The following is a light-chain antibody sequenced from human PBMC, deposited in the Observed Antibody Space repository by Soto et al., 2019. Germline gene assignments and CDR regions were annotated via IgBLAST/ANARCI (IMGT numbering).Light chain of an antibody. V-gene: IGLV2-14*02. J-gene: IGLJ1*01. Sequence: QSALTQPASVSGSPGQSITISCTGTSRDIGTSNLVSWYQQYPGKAPKLMIFEVSKRPSGVPDRFSGSKSGNTASLTVSGLQAEDEADYYCSSYAGNTKGVFGTGTKVTVL. CDR1: SRDIGTSNL. CDR3: SSYAGNTKGV. CDR2: EVS.